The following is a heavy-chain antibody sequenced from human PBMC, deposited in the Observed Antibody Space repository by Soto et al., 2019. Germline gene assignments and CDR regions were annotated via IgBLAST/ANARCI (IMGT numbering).Heavy chain of an antibody. V-gene: IGHV1-3*01. J-gene: IGHJ6*02. CDR3: ARTIEVRFLEWSRIYGMDV. CDR2: INAGNGNT. D-gene: IGHD3-3*01. CDR1: GYTFTSYA. Sequence: ASVKVSCKASGYTFTSYAMHWVRQAPGQRLEWMGWINAGNGNTKYSQKFQGRVTITRDTSASTAYVELSSLRSEDTAVYYWARTIEVRFLEWSRIYGMDVWGQGTTVTVSS.